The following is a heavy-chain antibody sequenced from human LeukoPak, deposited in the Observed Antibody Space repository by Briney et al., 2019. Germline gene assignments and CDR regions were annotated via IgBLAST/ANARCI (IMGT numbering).Heavy chain of an antibody. CDR3: ARWVVRPWSQISDWFDP. D-gene: IGHD2-15*01. V-gene: IGHV1-46*01. CDR1: GYTFTSYY. Sequence: ASVKVSCKASGYTFTSYYMHWVRQAPGQGLEWMGIINPSGGSTSYAQKFQGRVTMTRDMSTSTVYMELSSLRSEDTAVYYCARWVVRPWSQISDWFDPWGQGTLVTVSS. CDR2: INPSGGST. J-gene: IGHJ5*02.